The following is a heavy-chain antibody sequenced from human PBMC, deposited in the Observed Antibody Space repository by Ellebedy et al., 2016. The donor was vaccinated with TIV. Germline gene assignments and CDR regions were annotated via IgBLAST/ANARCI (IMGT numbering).Heavy chain of an antibody. Sequence: GGSLRLSXAASGFTFSSYSMNWVCQAPGKGLEWVSSISSSSSYIYYADSVKGRFTISRDNAKNSLYLQMNSLRAEDTAVYYCARDGYCSSTSCYLDDAFDIWGQGTMVTVSS. CDR2: ISSSSSYI. J-gene: IGHJ3*02. CDR1: GFTFSSYS. D-gene: IGHD2-2*03. CDR3: ARDGYCSSTSCYLDDAFDI. V-gene: IGHV3-21*01.